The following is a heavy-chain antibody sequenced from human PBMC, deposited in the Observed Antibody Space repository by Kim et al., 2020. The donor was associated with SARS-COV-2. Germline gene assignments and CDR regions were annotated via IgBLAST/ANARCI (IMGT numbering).Heavy chain of an antibody. D-gene: IGHD3-22*01. Sequence: ADSVKARFTISRDNSKNTLNLQMNSLRAEDTAVYYCAKHINYYDSSGYLTLWGQGTLVTVSS. J-gene: IGHJ4*02. V-gene: IGHV3-23*01. CDR3: AKHINYYDSSGYLTL.